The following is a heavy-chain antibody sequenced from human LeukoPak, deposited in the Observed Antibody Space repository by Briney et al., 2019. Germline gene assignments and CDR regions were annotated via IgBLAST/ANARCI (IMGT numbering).Heavy chain of an antibody. J-gene: IGHJ6*03. D-gene: IGHD3-22*01. CDR2: IYTSGST. CDR1: GGSISSYY. CDR3: ARDLNYYDSSGYSYYYYYMDV. V-gene: IGHV4-4*07. Sequence: SETLSLTCTVSGGSISSYYWSWIRQPAGKGLGWIGRIYTSGSTNYNPSLKSRVTMSVDTSKNQFSLKLSSVTAADTAVYYCARDLNYYDSSGYSYYYYYMDVWGKGTTVTVSS.